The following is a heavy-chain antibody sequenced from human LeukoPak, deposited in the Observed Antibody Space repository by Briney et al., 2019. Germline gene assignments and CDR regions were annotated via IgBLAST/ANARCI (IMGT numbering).Heavy chain of an antibody. J-gene: IGHJ5*02. D-gene: IGHD3-9*01. CDR3: ARGPLLRYFGLGDWFDP. CDR1: GDSVSSNSAA. V-gene: IGHV6-1*01. Sequence: SQTLSLTCAISGDSVSSNSAAWNWIRQSPSRCLEWLGRTYYRSKWYNDYAVSVKSRITINPDTSKNQFSLQLNSVTPEDTAVYYCARGPLLRYFGLGDWFDPWGQGTLVTVSS. CDR2: TYYRSKWYN.